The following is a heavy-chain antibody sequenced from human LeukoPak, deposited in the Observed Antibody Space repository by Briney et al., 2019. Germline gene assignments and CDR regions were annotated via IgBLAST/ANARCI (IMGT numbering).Heavy chain of an antibody. V-gene: IGHV3-30*03. CDR3: ARIHYYDSSGYQTPEDV. Sequence: AGGSLRLSCAASGFTFSDYSMNWVRQAPGKGLEWVAVISYDGSNKYYADSVKGRFTISRDNSKNTLYLQMNSLRAEDTAVYYCARIHYYDSSGYQTPEDVWGQGTTVTVSS. CDR1: GFTFSDYS. J-gene: IGHJ6*02. CDR2: ISYDGSNK. D-gene: IGHD3-22*01.